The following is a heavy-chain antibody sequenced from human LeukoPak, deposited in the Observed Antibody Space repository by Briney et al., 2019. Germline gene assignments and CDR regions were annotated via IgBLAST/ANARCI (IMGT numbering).Heavy chain of an antibody. D-gene: IGHD3-10*01. CDR2: TRNKANSYTT. V-gene: IGHV3-72*01. CDR1: GFAFNTYS. J-gene: IGHJ2*01. Sequence: GGSLRLSCAASGFAFNTYSMNWVRQAPGKGLEWVGRTRNKANSYTTEYAASVKGRFTISSDDSKNTLYLQMNSLKTEDTDVYYCAKYYYGSGSYYNWALNWYFDLWGRGTLVTVSS. CDR3: AKYYYGSGSYYNWALNWYFDL.